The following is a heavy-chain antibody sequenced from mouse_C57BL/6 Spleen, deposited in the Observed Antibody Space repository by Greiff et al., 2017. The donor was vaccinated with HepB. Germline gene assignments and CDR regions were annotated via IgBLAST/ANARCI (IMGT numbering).Heavy chain of an antibody. CDR3: ARALYYGSSHYFDY. CDR1: GYTFTDYY. D-gene: IGHD1-1*01. CDR2: INPYNGGT. Sequence: VQLKQSGPVLVKPGASVKMSCKASGYTFTDYYMNWVKQSHGKSLEWIGVINPYNGGTSYNQKFKGKATLTVDKSSSTAYMELNSLTSEDSAVYYCARALYYGSSHYFDYWGQGTTLTVSS. V-gene: IGHV1-19*01. J-gene: IGHJ2*01.